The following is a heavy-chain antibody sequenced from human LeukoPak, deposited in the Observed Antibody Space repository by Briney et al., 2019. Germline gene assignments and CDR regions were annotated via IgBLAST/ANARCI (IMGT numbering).Heavy chain of an antibody. J-gene: IGHJ4*02. CDR3: ASLEDTAMGNDY. D-gene: IGHD5-18*01. V-gene: IGHV3-21*01. CDR2: ISSSSSYI. CDR1: GFTFSSYS. Sequence: GGSLRLSCAASGFTFSSYSMTWVRQAPGKGLEWVSSISSSSSYIYYADSVKGRFTISRDNAKNSLYLQMNSLRAEDTAVYYCASLEDTAMGNDYWGQGTLVTVSS.